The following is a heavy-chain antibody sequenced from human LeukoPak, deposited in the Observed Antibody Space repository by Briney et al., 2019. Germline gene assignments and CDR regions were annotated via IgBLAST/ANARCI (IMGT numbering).Heavy chain of an antibody. V-gene: IGHV4-34*01. Sequence: SETLSLTCAVYGGSLSGYYWGWIRQPPGKGLEWVGEINHSGSTNYNLSLKSRVTISVDTSKNQFSLQLSSVTAADTAVYHCARRGKDRYYYYYYMDVWGKGTTVTISS. J-gene: IGHJ6*03. D-gene: IGHD1-14*01. CDR3: ARRGKDRYYYYYYMDV. CDR1: GGSLSGYY. CDR2: INHSGST.